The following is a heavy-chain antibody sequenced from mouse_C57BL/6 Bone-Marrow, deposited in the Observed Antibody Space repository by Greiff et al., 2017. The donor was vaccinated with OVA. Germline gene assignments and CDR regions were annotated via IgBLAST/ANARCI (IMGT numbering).Heavy chain of an antibody. CDR3: VRGYGYDGYFDV. J-gene: IGHJ1*03. D-gene: IGHD2-2*01. V-gene: IGHV10-1*01. CDR1: GFSFNTYA. CDR2: IRSKSNNYAT. Sequence: EVQGVESGGGLVQPKGSLKLSCAASGFSFNTYAMNWVRQAPGKGLEWVARIRSKSNNYATYYADSVKDRFTISRDDSESMLYLQMNNLKTEDTAMYYCVRGYGYDGYFDVWGTGTTVTVSS.